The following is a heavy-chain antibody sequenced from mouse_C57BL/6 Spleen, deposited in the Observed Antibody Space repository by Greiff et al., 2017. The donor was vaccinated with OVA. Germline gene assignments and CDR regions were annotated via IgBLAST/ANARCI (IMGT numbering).Heavy chain of an antibody. Sequence: QVQLKQPGAELVKPGASVKLSCKASGYTFTSYWMQWVKQRPGQGLEWIGEIDPSDSYTNYNQKFKGKATLTVDTSSSTAYMQLSSLTSEDSAVYYCARSGIYYDYDNYAMDYWGQGTSVTVSS. CDR2: IDPSDSYT. CDR3: ARSGIYYDYDNYAMDY. CDR1: GYTFTSYW. J-gene: IGHJ4*01. V-gene: IGHV1-50*01. D-gene: IGHD2-4*01.